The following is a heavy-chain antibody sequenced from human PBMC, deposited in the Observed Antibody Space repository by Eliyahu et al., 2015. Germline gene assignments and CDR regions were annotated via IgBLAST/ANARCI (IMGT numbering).Heavy chain of an antibody. CDR2: IDPRSGGT. CDR3: ALIEPGSGVDV. J-gene: IGHJ6*02. CDR1: GYSFTGYY. V-gene: IGHV1-2*02. Sequence: QVHLVQSGAEVKKPGASVEVSCKASGYSFTGYYMHWVRQAPGQGLESVGWIDPRSGGTNYAQKFQGRVSMTGDTSISTAYMELSRLTSDDTAVYYCALIEPGSGVDVWGQGTTVTV. D-gene: IGHD2-8*01.